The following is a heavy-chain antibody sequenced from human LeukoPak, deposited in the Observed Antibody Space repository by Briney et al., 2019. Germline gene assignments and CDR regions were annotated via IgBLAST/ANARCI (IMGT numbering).Heavy chain of an antibody. CDR3: AREPFLTGYWRGAFDI. CDR2: ISSSGSTI. D-gene: IGHD3-9*01. Sequence: GGSLRLSCAASGFTFSDYYMSWIRQAPGKGLEWVSYISSSGSTIYYADSVKGRFTISRDNAKNSLYLQMNSLRAEDTAVYYCAREPFLTGYWRGAFDIWGQGTMVTVSS. CDR1: GFTFSDYY. J-gene: IGHJ3*02. V-gene: IGHV3-11*01.